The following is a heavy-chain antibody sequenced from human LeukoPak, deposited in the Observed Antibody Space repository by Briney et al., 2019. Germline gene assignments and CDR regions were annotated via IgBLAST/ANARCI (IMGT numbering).Heavy chain of an antibody. D-gene: IGHD3-10*01. V-gene: IGHV3-30*02. CDR2: IRYDGSNK. CDR3: AKFSAWFGEVYRFMDV. Sequence: GGSLRLSCAASGFTFSSCGMHWVRQAPGKGLEWVAFIRYDGSNKYYADSVKGRFTISRDNSKNTLYLQMNSLRAEDTAVYYCAKFSAWFGEVYRFMDVWGKGTTVTVSS. J-gene: IGHJ6*03. CDR1: GFTFSSCG.